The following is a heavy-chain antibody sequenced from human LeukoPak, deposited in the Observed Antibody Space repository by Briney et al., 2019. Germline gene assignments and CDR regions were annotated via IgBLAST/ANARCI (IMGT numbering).Heavy chain of an antibody. J-gene: IGHJ6*03. CDR2: IYHSGST. CDR3: ARRSKSSMHRDYYCYMDV. Sequence: PSETLSLTCTVSGYSISSGYYWGWIRQPPGKGLEWIGSIYHSGSTYYNPSLKSRVTISVDTSKNQFSLKLSSVTAADTAVYYCARRSKSSMHRDYYCYMDVWGKGTTVTISS. V-gene: IGHV4-38-2*02. CDR1: GYSISSGYY. D-gene: IGHD2/OR15-2a*01.